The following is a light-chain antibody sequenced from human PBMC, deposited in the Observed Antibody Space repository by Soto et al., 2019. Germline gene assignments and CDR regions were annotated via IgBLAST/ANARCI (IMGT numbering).Light chain of an antibody. CDR3: QQYNSYSLT. CDR2: DAS. CDR1: ESIRTW. V-gene: IGKV1-5*01. J-gene: IGKJ4*01. Sequence: DIQMTQSPSTLSASIGDRVTITCRASESIRTWLAWYQHKPGKAPKFIIYDASSLKSGVPSGFSGSGSGTEFTLTNSTLQPDGFATYFGQQYNSYSLTFGGGTKVDIK.